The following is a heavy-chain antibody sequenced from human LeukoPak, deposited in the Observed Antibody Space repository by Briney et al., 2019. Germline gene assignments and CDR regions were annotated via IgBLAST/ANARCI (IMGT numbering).Heavy chain of an antibody. D-gene: IGHD4-17*01. Sequence: EASVKLSCKSSGYTFTSHGISWVRQAPGQGLEWMGWISAYNGNTNYAQKLQGRVTMTTDTSTSTAYMELRSLRSDDTAVYYCARDPLMDYGDYYGMDVWGQGTTVTVSS. CDR2: ISAYNGNT. CDR1: GYTFTSHG. J-gene: IGHJ6*02. V-gene: IGHV1-18*01. CDR3: ARDPLMDYGDYYGMDV.